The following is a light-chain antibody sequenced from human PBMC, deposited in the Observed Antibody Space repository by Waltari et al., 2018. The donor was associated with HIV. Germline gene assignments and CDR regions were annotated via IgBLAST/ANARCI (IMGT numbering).Light chain of an antibody. CDR1: KLGDKS. J-gene: IGLJ1*01. Sequence: SYELSQIPSVSVSPGQTASIPCSGDKLGDKSVSWYQQKPGQSPVVVMYQDNERPSGIPERFSGSNSGNTATLTISGAQAMDEAEYYCQAWDSSAVYVFGTGTKVTVL. CDR3: QAWDSSAVYV. CDR2: QDN. V-gene: IGLV3-1*01.